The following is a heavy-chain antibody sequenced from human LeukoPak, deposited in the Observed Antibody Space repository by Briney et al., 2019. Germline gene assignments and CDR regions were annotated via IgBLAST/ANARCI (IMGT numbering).Heavy chain of an antibody. Sequence: PGGSLRLSCAASGFTFISYSMNWVRQAPGKGLEWVSSISSSSSYIYYADSVKGRFTISRDNGKNSVYLQMNSLRAEETAVYYCASRYCSTPTFPYVGVFDYWGQGALVIVSS. J-gene: IGHJ4*02. V-gene: IGHV3-21*01. CDR2: ISSSSSYI. CDR1: GFTFISYS. CDR3: ASRYCSTPTFPYVGVFDY. D-gene: IGHD2-8*01.